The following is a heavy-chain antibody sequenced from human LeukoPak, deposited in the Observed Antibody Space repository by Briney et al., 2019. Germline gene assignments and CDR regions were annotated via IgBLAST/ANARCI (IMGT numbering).Heavy chain of an antibody. CDR2: INPNSGGT. D-gene: IGHD2-2*01. V-gene: IGHV1-2*02. CDR1: GYTFTGYY. CDR3: ARSVVPAAMGYYYGMDV. Sequence: ASVKVSCKASGYTFTGYYMHWVRQAPGQGVEWMGWINPNSGGTNYAQKFQGRVTMTRDTSISTAYMELSRLRSDDTAVYYCARSVVPAAMGYYYGMDVWGQGTTVTVSS. J-gene: IGHJ6*02.